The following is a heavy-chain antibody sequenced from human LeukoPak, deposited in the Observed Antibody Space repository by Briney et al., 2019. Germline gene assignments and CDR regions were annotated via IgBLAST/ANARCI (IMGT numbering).Heavy chain of an antibody. CDR2: IKQDGSET. D-gene: IGHD5-24*01. J-gene: IGHJ4*02. Sequence: GGSLRLSCAASGLTFDDYGMSWVRQGPGKGLEWVANIKQDGSETYYVDSVKGRFTISRDNAKNSLFLHMNSLRAEDTAVYYCARDGEMPTIYFDYWGQGTLVTVSS. CDR3: ARDGEMPTIYFDY. V-gene: IGHV3-7*03. CDR1: GLTFDDYG.